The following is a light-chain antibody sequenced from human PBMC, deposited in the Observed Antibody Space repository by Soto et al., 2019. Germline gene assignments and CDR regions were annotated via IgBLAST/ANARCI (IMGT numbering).Light chain of an antibody. J-gene: IGKJ1*01. CDR3: QLYTNWPPDRT. CDR1: QSVSSN. Sequence: EIVMTQSPATLSVSPGERATLSCRASQSVSSNLAWYQQKPGQAPRLLIYGASTRATGIPARFSGSGSGTEFTLTISSLQSEDSAIYFCQLYTNWPPDRTFGQGTNVEIK. CDR2: GAS. V-gene: IGKV3-15*01.